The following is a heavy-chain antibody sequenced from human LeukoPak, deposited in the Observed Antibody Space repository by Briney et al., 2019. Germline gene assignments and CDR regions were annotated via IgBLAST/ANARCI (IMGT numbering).Heavy chain of an antibody. CDR2: ISSSSSTI. Sequence: GGSLRLSCAASGFTFSSYSMNWVRQAPGKGLEWVSYISSSSSTIYYADSVKGRFTISRDNAKNSLYLQMNSLRAEDTAVYYCARVVGRWLQFSYYDYWGQGTLVTVSS. J-gene: IGHJ4*02. V-gene: IGHV3-48*01. D-gene: IGHD5-24*01. CDR1: GFTFSSYS. CDR3: ARVVGRWLQFSYYDY.